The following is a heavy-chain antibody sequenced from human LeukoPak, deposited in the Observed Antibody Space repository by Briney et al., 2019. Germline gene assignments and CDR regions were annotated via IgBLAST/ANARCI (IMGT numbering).Heavy chain of an antibody. CDR1: GGSISSSSYY. D-gene: IGHD6-13*01. V-gene: IGHV4-39*01. CDR2: IYYSGST. Sequence: PSETLSLSCTVSGGSISSSSYYWGWIRQPPGKGLEWIGSIYYSGSTYYNPSLKSRVTISVDTSKNRFSLKLSSVTAADTAVYYCASGAAAAGTGYYYYYGMDVWGQGTTVTVSS. CDR3: ASGAAAAGTGYYYYYGMDV. J-gene: IGHJ6*02.